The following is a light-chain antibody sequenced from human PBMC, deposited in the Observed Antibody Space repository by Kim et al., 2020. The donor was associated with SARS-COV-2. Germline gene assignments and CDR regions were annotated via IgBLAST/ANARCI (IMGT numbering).Light chain of an antibody. V-gene: IGLV3-21*04. CDR2: YDS. CDR3: QVWDSSSDNRV. J-gene: IGLJ2*01. CDR1: NIGSKS. Sequence: SYELTQQPSVSVAPGKTARITCGGNNIGSKSVHWYQQKPGQAPVLVIYYDSDRPSGIPERFSGSNSGNTATLTISRVEAGDEADYYCQVWDSSSDNRVFG.